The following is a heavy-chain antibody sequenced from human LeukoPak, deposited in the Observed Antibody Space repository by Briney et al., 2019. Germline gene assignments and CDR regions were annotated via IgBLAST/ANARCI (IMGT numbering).Heavy chain of an antibody. Sequence: GSSVKVSCKASGGTFSSYAISWVRQAPGQGLEWMGRIIPILGIANYAQKFQGRVTITADKSTSTAYMELSSLRSEDTAVYYCARDVWSGYCTSWGQGTLVTVSS. CDR1: GGTFSSYA. CDR3: ARDVWSGYCTS. D-gene: IGHD3-3*01. J-gene: IGHJ4*02. CDR2: IIPILGIA. V-gene: IGHV1-69*04.